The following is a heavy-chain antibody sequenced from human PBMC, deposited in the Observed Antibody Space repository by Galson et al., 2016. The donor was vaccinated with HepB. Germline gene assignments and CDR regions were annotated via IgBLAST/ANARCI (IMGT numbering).Heavy chain of an antibody. V-gene: IGHV3-23*01. CDR2: FSGYDSSS. J-gene: IGHJ6*02. CDR3: AKDLHPGIARSSSDFWRGLARRQSAGDSDLDV. CDR1: GFSVYV. Sequence: SLRLSCAASGFSVYVMSWVRQAPGKGLEWVATFSGYDSSSFYAESVKGRFTIARDSSRHTLFLQMTSLRVDDTARYYCAKDLHPGIARSSSDFWRGLARRQSAGDSDLDVWGQGTTVIVSS. D-gene: IGHD3-3*01.